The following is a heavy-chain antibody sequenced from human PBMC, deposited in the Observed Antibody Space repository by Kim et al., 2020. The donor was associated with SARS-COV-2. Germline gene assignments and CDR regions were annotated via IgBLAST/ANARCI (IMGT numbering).Heavy chain of an antibody. V-gene: IGHV3-48*02. Sequence: GGSLRLSCAASGFTFSSYSMNWVRQAPGKGLEWVSYISSSSSTIYYADSVKGRFTISRDNAKNSLYLQMNSLRDEDTAVYYCARDQSEGSLISSGGYELDYWGQGTLVTVSS. CDR3: ARDQSEGSLISSGGYELDY. CDR2: ISSSSSTI. D-gene: IGHD3-10*01. J-gene: IGHJ4*02. CDR1: GFTFSSYS.